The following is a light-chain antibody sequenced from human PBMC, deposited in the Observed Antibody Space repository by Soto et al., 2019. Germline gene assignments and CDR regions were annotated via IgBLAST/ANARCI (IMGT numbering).Light chain of an antibody. CDR3: ASWDDSLDAPV. CDR2: YDD. CDR1: YSNIGNNA. Sequence: QSVLTQPPSVSAAPRQRVTISCSGSYSNIGNNAVNWYQQLPGKAPKLLIYYDDLLPSGVSDRFSGSKSGTSASLAISGLKSEDEADYYCASWDDSLDAPVFGGGTKLTVL. J-gene: IGLJ2*01. V-gene: IGLV1-36*01.